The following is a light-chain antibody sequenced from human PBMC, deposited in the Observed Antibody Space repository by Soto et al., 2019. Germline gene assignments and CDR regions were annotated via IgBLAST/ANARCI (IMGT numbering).Light chain of an antibody. J-gene: IGLJ1*01. Sequence: QSVLTQPPSASGSPGQSVTISCTGTSSDDGGYNYVSWYQQHPGKAPKLMIYEVTKRPSGVPDRFSGSKSGNTASLTVSGLLAEDEADYYCASYAGSNKVFGTGTKLTVL. CDR2: EVT. CDR1: SSDDGGYNY. CDR3: ASYAGSNKV. V-gene: IGLV2-8*01.